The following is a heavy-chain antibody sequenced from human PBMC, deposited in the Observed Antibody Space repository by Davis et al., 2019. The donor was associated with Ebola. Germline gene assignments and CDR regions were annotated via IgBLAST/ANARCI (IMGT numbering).Heavy chain of an antibody. CDR3: AKIDCSGGSCYAPDI. J-gene: IGHJ3*02. D-gene: IGHD2-15*01. Sequence: PGGSLRLSCAASGFTFSNAWMNWVRQAPGKGLEWVGRIKSKTDGGTTDYAAPVKGRFTISRDDSKNTLYLQMNSLRAKDTAVYYCAKIDCSGGSCYAPDIWGQGTMVTVSS. CDR1: GFTFSNAW. CDR2: IKSKTDGGTT. V-gene: IGHV3-15*07.